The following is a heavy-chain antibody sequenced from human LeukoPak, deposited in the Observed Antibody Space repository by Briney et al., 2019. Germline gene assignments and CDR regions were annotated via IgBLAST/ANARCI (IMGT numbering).Heavy chain of an antibody. J-gene: IGHJ4*02. CDR3: AKGDYDFWSGYDIGY. D-gene: IGHD3-3*01. CDR1: GFTFSSYA. Sequence: GGSLRLSCAASGFTFSSYAMSWVRQAPGKGLEWVSDISGSGGSTYYADSVKGRFTISRDNSKNTLYLQMNSLRAEDTAVYYCAKGDYDFWSGYDIGYWGQGTMVTVSS. V-gene: IGHV3-23*01. CDR2: ISGSGGST.